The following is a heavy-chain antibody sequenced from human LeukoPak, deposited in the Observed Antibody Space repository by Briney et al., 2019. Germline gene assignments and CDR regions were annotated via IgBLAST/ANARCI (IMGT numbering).Heavy chain of an antibody. V-gene: IGHV4-59*08. CDR3: ARHGGGGESYPRVFDY. CDR2: IYYSGST. D-gene: IGHD1-26*01. Sequence: SETLSLTCTVSGGSISPYYWSRIRQPPGKGLEWIGYIYYSGSTYYNPSLKSRVTISVDTSKNHFSLKLSSVTAADTAVYYCARHGGGGESYPRVFDYWGRGTLVTVSS. J-gene: IGHJ4*02. CDR1: GGSISPYY.